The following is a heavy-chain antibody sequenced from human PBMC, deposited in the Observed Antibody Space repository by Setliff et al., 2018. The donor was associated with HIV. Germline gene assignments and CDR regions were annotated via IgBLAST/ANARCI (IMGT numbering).Heavy chain of an antibody. Sequence: SETLSLTCAVYGESFSDHYWTWIRQPPGKGLEWIGEVYHSGRTDYNPSLTSRVTMSVDSSKKQFSLKLSSVTAADTAVYYCARVQLGLGHFDYWGQGALVTVSS. V-gene: IGHV4-34*01. CDR3: ARVQLGLGHFDY. CDR1: GESFSDHY. CDR2: VYHSGRT. J-gene: IGHJ4*02. D-gene: IGHD7-27*01.